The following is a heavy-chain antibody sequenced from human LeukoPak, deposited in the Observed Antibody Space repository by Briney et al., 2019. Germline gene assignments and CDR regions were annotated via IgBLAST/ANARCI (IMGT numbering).Heavy chain of an antibody. D-gene: IGHD4/OR15-4a*01. CDR2: ISGSGDTT. CDR1: GFTFSSYA. V-gene: IGHV3-23*01. Sequence: PGGSLRLSCAASGFTFSSYAMNWVRQAPGKGLEWVSFISGSGDTTYYADSVKGRFTISRDSSKNTLYLQMNSLRAEDTAVYYCAKSRGESRGASNYWGPGTLVTVSS. J-gene: IGHJ4*02. CDR3: AKSRGESRGASNY.